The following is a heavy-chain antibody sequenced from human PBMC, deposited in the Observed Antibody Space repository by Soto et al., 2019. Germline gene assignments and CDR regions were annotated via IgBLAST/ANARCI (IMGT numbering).Heavy chain of an antibody. CDR3: ARRVGAYCSGGSCYSAPGWFDP. CDR1: GYTFTSYD. Sequence: QVQLVQSGAEVKKPGASVKVSCKASGYTFTSYDINWVRQATGQGLEWMGWMNPNSGNTGDAQKCQGRVTMTRNTSISTAYMELSSLRSEDTAVYYCARRVGAYCSGGSCYSAPGWFDPWGQGTLVTVSS. J-gene: IGHJ5*02. D-gene: IGHD2-15*01. CDR2: MNPNSGNT. V-gene: IGHV1-8*01.